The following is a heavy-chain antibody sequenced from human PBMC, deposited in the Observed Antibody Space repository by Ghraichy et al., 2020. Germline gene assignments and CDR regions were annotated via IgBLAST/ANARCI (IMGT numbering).Heavy chain of an antibody. CDR2: INSDGSNT. CDR3: ASGTYYYDSSGYYRFDY. J-gene: IGHJ4*02. Sequence: GGSLRLSCAVSGFTFSSYWMHWVHQAPGKGLAWVSLINSDGSNTSYADSVKGRFTISRDNAKNTLYLQMNSLRAEDTAVYYCASGTYYYDSSGYYRFDYWGQGILVTVSS. CDR1: GFTFSSYW. V-gene: IGHV3-74*01. D-gene: IGHD3-22*01.